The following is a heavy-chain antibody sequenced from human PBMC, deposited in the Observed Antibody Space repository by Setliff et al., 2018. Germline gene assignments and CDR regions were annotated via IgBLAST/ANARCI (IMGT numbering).Heavy chain of an antibody. J-gene: IGHJ4*02. CDR1: GGSFSGYY. V-gene: IGHV4-59*10. CDR3: ARGPVMIVATGYFDY. Sequence: SETLSLTCAVYGGSFSGYYWSWIRQPAGKGLEWIGHIYTSGSTNYNPSLKSRVTISVDTSKNQFSLKLSSVTAADTAVYYCARGPVMIVATGYFDYWGQGTLVTVSS. CDR2: IYTSGST. D-gene: IGHD3-22*01.